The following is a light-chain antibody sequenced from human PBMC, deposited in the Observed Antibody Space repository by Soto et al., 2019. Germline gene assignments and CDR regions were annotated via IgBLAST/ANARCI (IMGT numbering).Light chain of an antibody. Sequence: EIVMTQSPGTLSVSPGERATLSCRASQSITNNLAWYQQKVGQAPRLLIYGASTRATGIPARFRCSGSGTEFTLTISGLESEDFAVYYCQQYNHWPPKMAFGQGTKVEIK. J-gene: IGKJ1*01. CDR2: GAS. CDR1: QSITNN. V-gene: IGKV3-15*01. CDR3: QQYNHWPPKMA.